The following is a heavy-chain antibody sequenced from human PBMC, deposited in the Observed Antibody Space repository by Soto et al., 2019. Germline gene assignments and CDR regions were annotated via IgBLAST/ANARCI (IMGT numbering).Heavy chain of an antibody. CDR1: GFTFSDNL. J-gene: IGHJ3*01. D-gene: IGHD5-18*01. CDR3: ARDIQSVGPRANDAFDV. CDR2: LNPDTGNT. V-gene: IGHV1-3*01. Sequence: QVQLVQSGAELQKPGASVNISCTASGFTFSDNLINWVRQVPGQGLEWMGWLNPDTGNTRYSETFQGRVTISRHPAASIAYLELSGLENEDTALYFCARDIQSVGPRANDAFDVWCQGTMITVSS.